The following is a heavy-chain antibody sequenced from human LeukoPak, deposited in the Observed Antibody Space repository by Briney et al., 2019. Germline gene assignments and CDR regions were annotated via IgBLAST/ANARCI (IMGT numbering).Heavy chain of an antibody. V-gene: IGHV3-73*01. D-gene: IGHD3-10*01. Sequence: PGGSLRLSCAASGFTFSGFIIHWVRQATGKGLEWIGRVTSKTNSYATAYAASVKGRFNVSRDDSKKTAYLQMNSLKTEDTAVYYCAAGITLVRGGTFDIWGQGTMVIVSS. CDR2: VTSKTNSYAT. J-gene: IGHJ3*02. CDR1: GFTFSGFI. CDR3: AAGITLVRGGTFDI.